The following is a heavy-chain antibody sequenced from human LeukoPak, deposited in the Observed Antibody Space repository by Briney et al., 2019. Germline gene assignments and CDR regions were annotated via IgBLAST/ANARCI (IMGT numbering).Heavy chain of an antibody. Sequence: GGSLRLSCAASGFTFSNVWMTWVRQAPGKGLEWVSAIHRGETTHYADSVKGRFTISRDNSKNTLYLQMNDLRAEDTAVYYCARDDYGSGSYQFDYWGQGTLVTVSS. J-gene: IGHJ4*02. CDR3: ARDDYGSGSYQFDY. CDR2: IHRGETT. D-gene: IGHD3-10*01. V-gene: IGHV3-66*01. CDR1: GFTFSNVW.